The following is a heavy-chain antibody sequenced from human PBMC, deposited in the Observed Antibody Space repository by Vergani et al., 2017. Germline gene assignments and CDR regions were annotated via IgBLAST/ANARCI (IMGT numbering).Heavy chain of an antibody. J-gene: IGHJ5*02. D-gene: IGHD1/OR15-1a*01. CDR3: ARDLKNRNTNWFNP. Sequence: EVQLVESGGGLVKPGGSLRLSCAASGFTFSSYSMNWVRQAPGKGLEWVSSISSSSSYIYYADSVKGRFTISRDNAKNSLYLQMNSLRAKDTAVYYCARDLKNRNTNWFNPWGQGTLVTVSS. V-gene: IGHV3-21*01. CDR2: ISSSSSYI. CDR1: GFTFSSYS.